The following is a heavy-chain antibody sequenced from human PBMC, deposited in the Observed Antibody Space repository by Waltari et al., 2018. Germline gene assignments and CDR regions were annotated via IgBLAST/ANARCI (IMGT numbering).Heavy chain of an antibody. CDR2: VDPEDGEA. Sequence: QVQPEQSGAEVKKPGASVKVSCKVVGSTLTELAMHWVRQAPGKGVEWMGGVDPEDGEAVFAQKFQGRLTLTEDTPANTAYMELTSLTSEDTAVYYCASGLIIPGRFRLGYWGQGTLVTVSA. J-gene: IGHJ4*02. D-gene: IGHD3-3*01. CDR3: ASGLIIPGRFRLGY. CDR1: GSTLTELA. V-gene: IGHV1-24*01.